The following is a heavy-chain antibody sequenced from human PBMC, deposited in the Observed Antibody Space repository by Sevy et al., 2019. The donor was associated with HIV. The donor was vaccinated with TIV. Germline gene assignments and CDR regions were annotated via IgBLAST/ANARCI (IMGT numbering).Heavy chain of an antibody. CDR2: IYSGDKT. D-gene: IGHD3-22*01. CDR1: GFSVSDTY. V-gene: IGHV3-53*01. Sequence: GESLKISCAASGFSVSDTYMSWVRQAPGKGLEWVSVIYSGDKTYHADSVKGRFTISRDSSKNTIYLQLNSLRTEDTAVYYCARLNVYYYDDDGYYTTGNAFDIWGQGTVVTVSS. CDR3: ARLNVYYYDDDGYYTTGNAFDI. J-gene: IGHJ3*02.